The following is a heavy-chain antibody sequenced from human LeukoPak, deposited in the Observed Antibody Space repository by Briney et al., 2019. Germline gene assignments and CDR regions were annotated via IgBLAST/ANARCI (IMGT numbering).Heavy chain of an antibody. CDR3: ARGPGIAVAPRQH. V-gene: IGHV3-21*01. Sequence: GGSLRLSCEVSGFTVSSYSMSGVRQAPGKGLEWVSAITRDGRDILYADSVRGRFTIARDDAKNSVNLQVNSLRAEDTAVYYCARGPGIAVAPRQHWGQDTLVTVSS. D-gene: IGHD6-19*01. CDR1: GFTVSSYS. J-gene: IGHJ1*01. CDR2: ITRDGRDI.